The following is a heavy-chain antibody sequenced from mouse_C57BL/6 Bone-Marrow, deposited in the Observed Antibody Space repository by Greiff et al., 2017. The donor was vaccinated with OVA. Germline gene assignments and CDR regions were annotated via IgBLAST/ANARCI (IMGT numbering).Heavy chain of an antibody. CDR1: GYTFTSYW. D-gene: IGHD1-1*01. CDR3: ARDTTVVAHYAMDY. J-gene: IGHJ4*01. CDR2: IYPSDSET. V-gene: IGHV1-61*01. Sequence: QVQLQQPGAELVRPGSSVKLSCKASGYTFTSYWMDWVKQRPGQGLEWIGNIYPSDSETHYNQKFKDKATLTVDKSSSTAYMQLSSLTSEDSAVYYCARDTTVVAHYAMDYWGQGTSVTVSS.